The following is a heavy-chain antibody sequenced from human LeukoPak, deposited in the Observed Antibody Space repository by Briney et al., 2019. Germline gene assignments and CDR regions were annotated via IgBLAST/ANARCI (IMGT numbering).Heavy chain of an antibody. D-gene: IGHD4-17*01. CDR2: ISSSGGNT. CDR1: GFTFWNYA. V-gene: IGHV3-23*01. J-gene: IGHJ5*02. Sequence: GGSLRLSCAASGFTFWNYAITWVRQAPGKGLEWVSHISSSGGNTYYADSVKGRFTISRDNSNNTLYLQTNSLRGEATAVYYCAKVTYDYGDPVGWFDPWGRGTLVTVSS. CDR3: AKVTYDYGDPVGWFDP.